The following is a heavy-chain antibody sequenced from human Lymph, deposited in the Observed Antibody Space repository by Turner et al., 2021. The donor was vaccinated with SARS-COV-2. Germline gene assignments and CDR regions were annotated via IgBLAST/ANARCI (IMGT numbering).Heavy chain of an antibody. CDR1: GGSISSSSYY. D-gene: IGHD2-21*02. V-gene: IGHV4-39*01. Sequence: QLQLQESGPGLVKPSETLSLTCTLSGGSISSSSYYWGWIRQPPGKGLEWIGSIYYSGSTYYNPSLKSRVTISVDTSKNQFSLKLSSVTAADTAVYYCARQRLTRYGMDVWGQGTTVIVSS. J-gene: IGHJ6*02. CDR3: ARQRLTRYGMDV. CDR2: IYYSGST.